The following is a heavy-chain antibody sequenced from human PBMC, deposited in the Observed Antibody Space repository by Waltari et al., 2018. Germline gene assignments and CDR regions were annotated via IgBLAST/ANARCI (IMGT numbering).Heavy chain of an antibody. CDR1: GASINSDAYY. CDR2: FYNGNT. V-gene: IGHV4-39*01. D-gene: IGHD5-18*01. Sequence: QLPLQESGPGPVKPSATLSPTCTVSGASINSDAYYWGWIRPPPGKGLEWIGSFYNGNTYYNPSLKSRVTISVDTSKNQVPLKLRCVTAADTAVYYCARHASKRLLWGQGTLVTVSA. J-gene: IGHJ4*02. CDR3: ARHASKRLL.